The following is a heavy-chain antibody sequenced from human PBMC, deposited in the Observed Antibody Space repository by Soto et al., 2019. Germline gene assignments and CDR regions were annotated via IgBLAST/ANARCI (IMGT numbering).Heavy chain of an antibody. D-gene: IGHD2-2*01. J-gene: IGHJ5*02. Sequence: ESGPTLVNPTQTLTLTCTFSGFSLSTSGVGVGWIRQPPGKALEWLALIYWNDDKRYSPSLKSRLTITKDTSKNQVVLTMTNMDPVDTATYYCAHRPAGVPAAIDWFDPWGQGTLVTVSS. CDR3: AHRPAGVPAAIDWFDP. CDR2: IYWNDDK. CDR1: GFSLSTSGVG. V-gene: IGHV2-5*01.